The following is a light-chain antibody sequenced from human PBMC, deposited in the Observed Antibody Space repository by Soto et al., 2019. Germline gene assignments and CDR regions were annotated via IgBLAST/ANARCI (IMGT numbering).Light chain of an antibody. Sequence: DIQMTQSPSTLSGSVGDRVTITCRASQTISSWLAWYQQKSGKAPKLLIYKAPTLKSGVPSRFSGNGSGTEFTLTISSLQPDDFATYYCQHYNSYSEAFGQGTKVDIK. CDR3: QHYNSYSEA. V-gene: IGKV1-5*03. J-gene: IGKJ1*01. CDR2: KAP. CDR1: QTISSW.